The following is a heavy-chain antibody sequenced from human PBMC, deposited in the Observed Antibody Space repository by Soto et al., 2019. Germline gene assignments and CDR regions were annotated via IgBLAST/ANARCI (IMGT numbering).Heavy chain of an antibody. J-gene: IGHJ5*02. Sequence: ASVKVSCKASGYTFTTYAIHWVRQAPGQSLEWMGWINTDNGNIAYAQKFKGRVTMTKDTSTSTVYMELNSLTSEDTAVYYCARDQSWNDLFWWFDPGGQEPLVTVPS. CDR3: ARDQSWNDLFWWFDP. CDR2: INTDNGNI. CDR1: GYTFTTYA. D-gene: IGHD1-1*01. V-gene: IGHV1-3*04.